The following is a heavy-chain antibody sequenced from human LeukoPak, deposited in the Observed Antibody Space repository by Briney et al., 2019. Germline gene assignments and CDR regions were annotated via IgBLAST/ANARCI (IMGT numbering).Heavy chain of an antibody. Sequence: GGSLRLSCAASGFTFSSYAMMWVRQAPGKGLDWVSTISVSGGSPNYADSVKGRFTISRDSSKNTLFLQMNSLRAEDTALYYCAKGLREYDFWSGYATWGQGTLVTVSS. V-gene: IGHV3-23*01. CDR2: ISVSGGSP. J-gene: IGHJ5*02. CDR1: GFTFSSYA. D-gene: IGHD3-3*01. CDR3: AKGLREYDFWSGYAT.